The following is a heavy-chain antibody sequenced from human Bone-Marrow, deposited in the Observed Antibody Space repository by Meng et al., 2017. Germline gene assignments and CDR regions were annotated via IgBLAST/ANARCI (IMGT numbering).Heavy chain of an antibody. Sequence: GESLKISWAASGFTFSGSAMHWVRQASGKGLEWVGRIRSKANSYATAYAASVKGRFTISRDDSKNTAYLQMNSLKTEDTAVYYCTRTYYYDSSGYYSFDYWGQGTLVTVSS. CDR2: IRSKANSYAT. D-gene: IGHD3-22*01. CDR1: GFTFSGSA. J-gene: IGHJ4*02. CDR3: TRTYYYDSSGYYSFDY. V-gene: IGHV3-73*01.